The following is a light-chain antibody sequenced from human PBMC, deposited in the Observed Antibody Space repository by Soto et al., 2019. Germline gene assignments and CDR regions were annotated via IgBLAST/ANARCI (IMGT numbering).Light chain of an antibody. J-gene: IGKJ3*01. V-gene: IGKV4-1*01. Sequence: DIVMTQSPDSLAVSLGERATINCKSSQSLLFSSNNKNYLAWYQQKGGQPPKLLIYWASTRESGVPDRFSGSGSGTDFTLTISSLQAEDVAVYYCQQYYSIPFTFGPGTKVDIK. CDR1: QSLLFSSNNKNY. CDR2: WAS. CDR3: QQYYSIPFT.